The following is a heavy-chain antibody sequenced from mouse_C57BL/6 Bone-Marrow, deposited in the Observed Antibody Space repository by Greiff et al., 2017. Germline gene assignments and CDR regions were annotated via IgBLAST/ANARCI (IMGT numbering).Heavy chain of an antibody. CDR2: INPYNGGT. CDR1: GYTFTDYY. CDR3: ARSDYGSRNWYFDV. D-gene: IGHD1-1*01. J-gene: IGHJ1*03. Sequence: EVKLQQSGPVLVKPGASVKMSCKASGYTFTDYYMNWVKQSHGKSLEWIGVINPYNGGTSYNQKFKGKATLTVDKSSSTAYMELNSLTSEDSAVYYCARSDYGSRNWYFDVWGTGTTVTVSS. V-gene: IGHV1-19*01.